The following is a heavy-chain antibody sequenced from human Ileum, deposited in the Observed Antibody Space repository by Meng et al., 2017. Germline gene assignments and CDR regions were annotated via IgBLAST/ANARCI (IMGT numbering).Heavy chain of an antibody. D-gene: IGHD6-25*01. Sequence: GESLKISCVASGFIFSPYTMNWVRQAPGKGLEWVSSISSSTRYIYYADSLKGRFTISRDHAKNSLYLQMNNLRPDDTAVYYCAKGGAAGTPVTYAFDLWGQGTMVTVSS. CDR3: AKGGAAGTPVTYAFDL. J-gene: IGHJ3*01. CDR1: GFIFSPYT. V-gene: IGHV3-21*01. CDR2: ISSSTRYI.